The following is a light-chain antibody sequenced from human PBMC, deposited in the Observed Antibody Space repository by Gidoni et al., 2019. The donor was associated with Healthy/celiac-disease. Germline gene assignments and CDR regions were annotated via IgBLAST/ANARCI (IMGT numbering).Light chain of an antibody. V-gene: IGLV3-21*03. CDR1: NIGSKS. J-gene: IGLJ2*01. CDR3: QVRDSSSDHPHVV. Sequence: SYVLTQPPSVSVAPGKTARITCGGTNIGSKSVHWYQQKPGQAPVLVVYDDSDRPSGTPERFSGSNSGNTATLTISRVEAGDEADYYCQVRDSSSDHPHVVFGGGTKLTVL. CDR2: DDS.